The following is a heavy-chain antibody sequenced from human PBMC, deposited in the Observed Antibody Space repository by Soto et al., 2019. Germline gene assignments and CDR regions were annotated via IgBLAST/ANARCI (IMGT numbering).Heavy chain of an antibody. CDR3: ARHVRSWYFFYYYGMDV. J-gene: IGHJ6*02. CDR2: IYYSGST. Sequence: SETLSLTCTVSGGSISSGGYYWSWIRQHPGKGLEWIGYIYYSGSTYYNPSLKNRVTISVDTSKNQFSLKLSFVTAVDTAFYYCARHVRSWYFFYYYGMDVWGQGTTVTVSS. V-gene: IGHV4-31*03. CDR1: GGSISSGGYY. D-gene: IGHD6-13*01.